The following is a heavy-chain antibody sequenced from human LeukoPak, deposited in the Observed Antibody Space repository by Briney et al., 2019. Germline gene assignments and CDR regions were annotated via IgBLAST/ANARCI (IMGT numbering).Heavy chain of an antibody. D-gene: IGHD5-24*01. Sequence: PGGSLRLSCAASGFMFDDYGMSWVRQAPGKGLEWVSGINWNGGRTGYADSVKGRFTISRDNAKNSLYLQMNSLRAEDTAVYYCARASDPWLQLTWGQGTLVTVSS. CDR1: GFMFDDYG. CDR2: INWNGGRT. V-gene: IGHV3-20*04. J-gene: IGHJ5*02. CDR3: ARASDPWLQLT.